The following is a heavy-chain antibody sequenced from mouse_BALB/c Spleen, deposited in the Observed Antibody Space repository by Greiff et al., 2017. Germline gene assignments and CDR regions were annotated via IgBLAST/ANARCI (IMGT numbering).Heavy chain of an antibody. CDR3: ARGSTGYAMDY. V-gene: IGHV1S132*01. D-gene: IGHD5-1*01. CDR2: IFPGTGTT. J-gene: IGHJ4*01. CDR1: GYTFTSYW. Sequence: VKLMESGAELVKPGASVKLSCKTSGYTFTSYWIQWVKQRPGQGLGWIGEIFPGTGTTYYNEKFKGKATLTIDTSSSTAYMQLSSLTSEDSAVYFCARGSTGYAMDYWGQGTSVTVSS.